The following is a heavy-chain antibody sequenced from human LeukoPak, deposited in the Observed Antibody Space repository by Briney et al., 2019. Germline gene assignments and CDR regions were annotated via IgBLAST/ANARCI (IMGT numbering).Heavy chain of an antibody. Sequence: GASVKVSCKASGGTFSSYAISWVRQAPGQGLEWMGGIIPIFGTANYAQKFQGRVTMTRDTSTSTVYMELSSLRSEDTAVYYCARIDPPLLWSLGYWGQGTLVTVSS. J-gene: IGHJ4*02. CDR2: IIPIFGTA. D-gene: IGHD3-10*01. V-gene: IGHV1-69*05. CDR1: GGTFSSYA. CDR3: ARIDPPLLWSLGY.